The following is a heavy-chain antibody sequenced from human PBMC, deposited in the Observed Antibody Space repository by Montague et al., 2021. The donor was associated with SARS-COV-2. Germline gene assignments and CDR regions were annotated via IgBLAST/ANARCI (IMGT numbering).Heavy chain of an antibody. Sequence: SETLSLTCTVSGGSVTSGDYYWTWIRQPPGKGLEWIGYIYNTGRTNYNPSLKSRVTISMDTSKNQFSLNVDSVSAADTAVYYCATEMPAYDVFDIWGRGTMVTVSS. CDR3: ATEMPAYDVFDI. CDR2: IYNTGRT. J-gene: IGHJ3*02. CDR1: GGSVTSGDYY. D-gene: IGHD2-2*01. V-gene: IGHV4-61*08.